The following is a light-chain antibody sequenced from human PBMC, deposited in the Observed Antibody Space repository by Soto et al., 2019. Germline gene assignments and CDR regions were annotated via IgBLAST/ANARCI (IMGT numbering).Light chain of an antibody. Sequence: DIQLTQSPSTRSRPVGDAVPIPCRASQTISSGLAWYQQKPGKAPKLLIYKASTLKSGVPSRFSGSGSGTEFTLTISSLQPDDFATYYCQHYNSYSEAFGQGTKVDIK. V-gene: IGKV1-5*03. J-gene: IGKJ1*01. CDR1: QTISSG. CDR3: QHYNSYSEA. CDR2: KAS.